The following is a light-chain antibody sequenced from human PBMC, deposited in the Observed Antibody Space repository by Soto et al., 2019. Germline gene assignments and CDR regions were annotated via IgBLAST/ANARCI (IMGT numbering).Light chain of an antibody. CDR1: QSVSSSY. CDR2: GAS. V-gene: IGKV3-20*01. Sequence: EIVLTQSPGTLSLSPGERATLSCRASQSVSSSYLAWYQHKPGQSPRLLIYGASSRATGIPDRFTGSGSGTIFTLTLSRQDTDSFAVYYCLQYGSTPYTFGQGTKLEIK. J-gene: IGKJ2*01. CDR3: LQYGSTPYT.